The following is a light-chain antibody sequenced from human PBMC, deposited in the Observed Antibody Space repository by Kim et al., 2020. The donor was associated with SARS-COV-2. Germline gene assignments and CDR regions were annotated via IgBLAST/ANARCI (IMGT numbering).Light chain of an antibody. Sequence: ASVGDSVTVSCRASQTISRYLNWYHQKTGKAPQLLIYAASGLQSGVPSRFSGSGSGTNFTLTISSLQPEDFATYYCQQTYSNVYTFGQGTRVEI. CDR2: AAS. J-gene: IGKJ2*01. V-gene: IGKV1-39*01. CDR3: QQTYSNVYT. CDR1: QTISRY.